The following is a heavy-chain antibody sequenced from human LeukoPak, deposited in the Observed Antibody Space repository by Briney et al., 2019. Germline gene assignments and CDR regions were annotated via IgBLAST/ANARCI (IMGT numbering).Heavy chain of an antibody. V-gene: IGHV3-21*04. D-gene: IGHD3-10*01. CDR1: GFSFNRYS. CDR3: ARDKSAGADTGSSFYY. Sequence: GGSLRLSCAASGFSFNRYSMNWVRQAPGKGLEWVSSISSSSSYIYYSDSVKGRFTISRDNAKNSLYLQMNSLRAEDTAVFYCARDKSAGADTGSSFYYWGQGALVTVSS. CDR2: ISSSSSYI. J-gene: IGHJ4*02.